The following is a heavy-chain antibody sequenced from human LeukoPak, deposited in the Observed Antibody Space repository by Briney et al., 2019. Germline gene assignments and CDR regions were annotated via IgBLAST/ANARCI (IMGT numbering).Heavy chain of an antibody. CDR1: GFTFADYA. J-gene: IGHJ4*02. D-gene: IGHD6-13*01. CDR2: ISGSGGST. V-gene: IGHV3-23*01. CDR3: ARDYGSSWYNFDY. Sequence: PGGSLRLSCAASGFTFADYAMSWVRQAPGKGLEWVSGISGSGGSTYYADSVKGRFTISRDNSKNTLYLQMNSLRAEDTAVYYCARDYGSSWYNFDYWGQGTLVTVSS.